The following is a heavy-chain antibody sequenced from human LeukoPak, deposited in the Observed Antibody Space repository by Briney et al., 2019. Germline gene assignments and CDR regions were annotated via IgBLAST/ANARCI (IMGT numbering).Heavy chain of an antibody. CDR2: ISASGGST. Sequence: GGSLRLSCAASGISFTSYAMNWVRQAPGKGLEWVSGISASGGSTYYADFVKGRFTISRDNSKNTLCLQMSSLRAEDTAVYYCAKATGDTIPKGPSYFDDWGQGTLVTVSS. CDR1: GISFTSYA. D-gene: IGHD2-21*01. V-gene: IGHV3-23*01. J-gene: IGHJ4*02. CDR3: AKATGDTIPKGPSYFDD.